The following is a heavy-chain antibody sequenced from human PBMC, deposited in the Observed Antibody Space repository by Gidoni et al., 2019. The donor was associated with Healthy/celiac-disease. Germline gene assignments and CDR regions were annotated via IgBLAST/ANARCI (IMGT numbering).Heavy chain of an antibody. V-gene: IGHV3-21*01. CDR3: ARGKGMTTVTALDY. Sequence: EVQLVESGGGLVKPGASLRLSCAASGFTLSSYSMHWVRQAPGKGLEWVSSSSSSSSYIYYADSVKGRFTISRDNAKNSLYLQMNSLRAEDTAVYYCARGKGMTTVTALDYWGQGTLVTVSS. D-gene: IGHD4-4*01. CDR1: GFTLSSYS. J-gene: IGHJ4*02. CDR2: SSSSSSYI.